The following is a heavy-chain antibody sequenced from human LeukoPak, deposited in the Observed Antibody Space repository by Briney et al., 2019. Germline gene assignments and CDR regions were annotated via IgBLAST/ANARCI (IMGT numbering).Heavy chain of an antibody. D-gene: IGHD4-17*01. CDR2: ISGSGGST. V-gene: IGHV3-23*01. J-gene: IGHJ6*03. Sequence: GGSLRLSCAASGFTFSSYAMSWVRQAPGKGLEWVSAISGSGGSTYYADSAKGRFTISRDNSKNTLYLQMNSLRAEDTAVYYCAKDGDDYGDYVDYYYYYYMDVWGKGTTVTVSS. CDR1: GFTFSSYA. CDR3: AKDGDDYGDYVDYYYYYYMDV.